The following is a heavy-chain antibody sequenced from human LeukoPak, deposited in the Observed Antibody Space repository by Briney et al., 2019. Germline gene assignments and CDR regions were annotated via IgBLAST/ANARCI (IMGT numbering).Heavy chain of an antibody. V-gene: IGHV3-21*01. CDR1: GFTFSSYT. CDR2: ITDSSSSM. J-gene: IGHJ4*02. CDR3: ARDFSSGSYYGDYYFDY. D-gene: IGHD1-26*01. Sequence: PGGSLRLSCAAYGFTFSSYTMNWVRQAQGKGLEWVSSITDSSSSMYYADSVKGRFTISRDNAKNSLYLQMNSLRAEDTAVYYCARDFSSGSYYGDYYFDYWGQGTLVTVSS.